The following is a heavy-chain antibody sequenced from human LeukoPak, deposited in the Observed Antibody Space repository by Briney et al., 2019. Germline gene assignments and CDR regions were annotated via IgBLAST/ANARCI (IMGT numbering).Heavy chain of an antibody. J-gene: IGHJ4*02. V-gene: IGHV1-69*13. CDR1: GGTFSSYA. CDR3: ARVVVPAENSRFDY. Sequence: ASVKVSCKASGGTFSSYAISWVRQAPGQGLEWMGGIIPIFGTANYAQKFQGRVTITADESTSTAYMELSSLRSKDTAVYYCARVVVPAENSRFDYWGQGTLVTVSS. D-gene: IGHD2-2*01. CDR2: IIPIFGTA.